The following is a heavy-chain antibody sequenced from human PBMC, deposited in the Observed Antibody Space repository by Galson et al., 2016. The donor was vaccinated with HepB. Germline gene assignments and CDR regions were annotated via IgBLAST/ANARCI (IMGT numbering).Heavy chain of an antibody. CDR3: ARESASSSFMLLKYFYGMDV. Sequence: SLRLSCATSGFAFTSYWLSWVRQAPGKGLEWVAVISDDGSNKYYADSVKGRFTISRDNSKNTVYLQMNSLRAEDTAVYYCARESASSSFMLLKYFYGMDVWGQGTTVTVSS. D-gene: IGHD6-6*01. V-gene: IGHV3-30-3*01. CDR1: GFAFTSYW. J-gene: IGHJ6*02. CDR2: ISDDGSNK.